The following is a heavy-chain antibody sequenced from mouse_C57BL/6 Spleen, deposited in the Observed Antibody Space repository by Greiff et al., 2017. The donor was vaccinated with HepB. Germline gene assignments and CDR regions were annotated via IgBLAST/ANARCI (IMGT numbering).Heavy chain of an antibody. CDR1: GYTFTSYW. CDR2: IHPNSGST. CDR3: ASASGYGAWFAY. D-gene: IGHD2-2*01. Sequence: QVQLKQPGAELVKPGASVKLSCKASGYTFTSYWMHWVKQRPGQGLEWIGMIHPNSGSTNYNEKFKSKATLTVDKSSSTAYMQLSSLTSEDSAVYYCASASGYGAWFAYWGQGTLVTVSA. J-gene: IGHJ3*01. V-gene: IGHV1-64*01.